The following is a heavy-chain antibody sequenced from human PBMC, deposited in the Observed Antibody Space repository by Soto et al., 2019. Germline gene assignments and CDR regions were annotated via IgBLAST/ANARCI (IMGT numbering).Heavy chain of an antibody. CDR3: VSGDLDGRPLYLLDY. Sequence: PGGSLRLSCAAAACTCSNYGVHWVRQAPGKGLVWVAVVSGNGIKDYYADSVKGRFTISRDNPKNTPFLQMNSLRPEDTAVYYCVSGDLDGRPLYLLDYWAQAVLVTVPS. CDR1: ACTCSNYG. D-gene: IGHD1-1*01. CDR2: VSGNGIKD. V-gene: IGHV3-30-3*01. J-gene: IGHJ4*02.